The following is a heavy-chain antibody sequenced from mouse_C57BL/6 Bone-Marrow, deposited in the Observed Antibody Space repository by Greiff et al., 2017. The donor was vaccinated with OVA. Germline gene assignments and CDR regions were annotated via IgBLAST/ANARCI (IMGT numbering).Heavy chain of an antibody. CDR1: GFTFSDYG. CDR2: ISNLAYSI. D-gene: IGHD1-1*01. Sequence: DVMLVESGGGLVQPGGSLKLSCAASGFTFSDYGMAWVRQAPRKGPEWVAFISNLAYSIYYADTVTGRFTIARENAKNTLYLEMSSLRSEDTAMYYCARRGTVAPFDYWGQGTTLTVSS. CDR3: ARRGTVAPFDY. V-gene: IGHV5-15*04. J-gene: IGHJ2*01.